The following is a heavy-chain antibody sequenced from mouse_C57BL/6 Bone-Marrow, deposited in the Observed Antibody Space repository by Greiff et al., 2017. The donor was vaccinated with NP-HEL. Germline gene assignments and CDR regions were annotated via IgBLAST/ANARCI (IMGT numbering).Heavy chain of an antibody. Sequence: EVQLQQSGPGLVKPSQSLSLTCSVTGYSITSGYYWNWIRQFPGNKLEWMGYISYDGSNNYNPSLKNRISITRDTSKNQFFLKLNSVTTEDTATYYCARGRWFLDYWGQGTTLTVSS. D-gene: IGHD2-3*01. CDR2: ISYDGSN. J-gene: IGHJ2*01. V-gene: IGHV3-6*01. CDR3: ARGRWFLDY. CDR1: GYSITSGYY.